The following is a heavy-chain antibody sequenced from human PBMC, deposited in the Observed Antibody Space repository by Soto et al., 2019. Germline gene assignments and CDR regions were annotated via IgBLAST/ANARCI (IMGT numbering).Heavy chain of an antibody. J-gene: IGHJ4*02. Sequence: EVQLVQSGAEVKKPGESLKISCKGSGYSFTSYWIAWVRQMPGQGLEWMGIIYPGDSDVTYSPSFQGQVTISADKSINTAYLQWSRLKASDTAMYYCARQWGRYTYLDYWGQGTLVTVSS. D-gene: IGHD1-26*01. CDR1: GYSFTSYW. V-gene: IGHV5-51*01. CDR3: ARQWGRYTYLDY. CDR2: IYPGDSDV.